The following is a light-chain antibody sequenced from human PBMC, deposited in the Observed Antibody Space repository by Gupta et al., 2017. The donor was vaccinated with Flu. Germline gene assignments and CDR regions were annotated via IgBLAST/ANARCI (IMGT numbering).Light chain of an antibody. CDR2: GAS. CDR3: QQENNCHPSIT. J-gene: IGKJ5*01. V-gene: IGKV3-15*01. Sequence: EIVMTQSPATLSVSPGERATLSCRASQSVSSNLDWYQQKPGQAPRLLIYGASTRATGIPATCSGSGDGTEGNLTIISRQSEDFAVYYCQQENNCHPSITFGQGTLVEIK. CDR1: QSVSSN.